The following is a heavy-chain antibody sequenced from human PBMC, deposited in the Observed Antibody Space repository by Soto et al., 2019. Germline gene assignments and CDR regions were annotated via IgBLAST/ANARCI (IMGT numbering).Heavy chain of an antibody. V-gene: IGHV4-61*01. J-gene: IGHJ4*02. CDR2: IYGSGST. Sequence: PSETLSLTCTVSGGSVGSGRYSWSWMRQPPGKGREGIGYIYGSGSTNYNPSLKSRVTISVDTPKNQFSLKLSSVTAADTAVYYCARATRSGWHELDYWGQGTLVTVSS. CDR3: ARATRSGWHELDY. CDR1: GGSVGSGRYS. D-gene: IGHD6-19*01.